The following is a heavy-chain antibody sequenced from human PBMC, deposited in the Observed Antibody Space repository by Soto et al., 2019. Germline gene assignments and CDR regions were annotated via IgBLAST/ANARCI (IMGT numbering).Heavy chain of an antibody. V-gene: IGHV3-23*01. J-gene: IGHJ6*02. D-gene: IGHD2-15*01. CDR1: GFTFSSYA. CDR3: ARAPSYSTGMDV. Sequence: GGSLRLSCAASGFTFSSYAMSWVRQAPGKGLEWVSAISGSGGSTYYADSVKGRFTISRDNSKNTLYLQMNSLRAEDTAVYYCARAPSYSTGMDVGGQGTTLPVSS. CDR2: ISGSGGST.